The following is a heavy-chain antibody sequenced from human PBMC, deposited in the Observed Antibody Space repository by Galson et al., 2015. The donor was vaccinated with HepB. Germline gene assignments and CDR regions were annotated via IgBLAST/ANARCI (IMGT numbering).Heavy chain of an antibody. CDR1: GYTFTSYG. V-gene: IGHV1-18*01. J-gene: IGHJ4*02. CDR3: ATDGVYGDSEPFDY. Sequence: SGYTFTSYGIRWVRQAPGQGLEWMGWISAYNGNTNYAQKLQGRVTMTTDTSTSTAYMELRSLRSDDTAVYYCATDGVYGDSEPFDYWGQGTLVTVSS. CDR2: ISAYNGNT. D-gene: IGHD4-17*01.